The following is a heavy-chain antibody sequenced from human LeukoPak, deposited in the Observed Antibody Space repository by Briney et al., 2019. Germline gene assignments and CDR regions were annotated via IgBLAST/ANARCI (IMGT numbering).Heavy chain of an antibody. CDR2: VSGSGANT. Sequence: GGSLRLSCAASGFRFSTFVMSWVRQAPGKGPEWVSTVSGSGANTYYADSVKGQFTVSRDNSKNTLYLQLNSLRVEDTAVYYCAKGPVAGTRWFDPWGQGTLVTVSS. CDR1: GFRFSTFV. CDR3: AKGPVAGTRWFDP. D-gene: IGHD2-15*01. J-gene: IGHJ5*02. V-gene: IGHV3-23*01.